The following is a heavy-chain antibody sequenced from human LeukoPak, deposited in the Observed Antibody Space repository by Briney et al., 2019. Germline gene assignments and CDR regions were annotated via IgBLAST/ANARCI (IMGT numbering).Heavy chain of an antibody. D-gene: IGHD2-21*02. CDR3: ASSVVVTAKDDLYYYYMDV. CDR2: IIPIFGTA. V-gene: IGHV1-69*06. Sequence: GASVKVSCKASGGTVSSYAISWVRQAPGQGLEWTGGIIPIFGTANYAQKFQGRVTITADKSTSTAYMELSSLRSEDTAVYYCASSVVVTAKDDLYYYYMDVWGKGTTVTVSS. J-gene: IGHJ6*03. CDR1: GGTVSSYA.